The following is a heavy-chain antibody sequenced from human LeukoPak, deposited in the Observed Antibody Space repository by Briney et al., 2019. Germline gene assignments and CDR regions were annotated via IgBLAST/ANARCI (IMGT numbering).Heavy chain of an antibody. CDR3: AGSSGWLFDY. D-gene: IGHD6-19*01. V-gene: IGHV3-7*01. J-gene: IGHJ4*02. Sequence: GGSLRLSCVGTGFSSSNYWMNWVRQAPGKGLEWVANIKEDGSQIYYVDSVKGRFTISRDNAKNSVYLQMNSLRAEDTAVYYCAGSSGWLFDYWGQGTLVAVSS. CDR1: GFSSSNYW. CDR2: IKEDGSQI.